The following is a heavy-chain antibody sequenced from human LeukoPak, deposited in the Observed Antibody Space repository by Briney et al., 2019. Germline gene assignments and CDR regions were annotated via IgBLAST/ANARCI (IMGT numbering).Heavy chain of an antibody. Sequence: ASVKVSCKASGYTFTSYDINWVRQATGQGLEWMGWMNPNSGNTGYAQKSQGRVTITRNTSISTAYMELSSLRSEDTAVYYCAILSDIVVVPAATNRVSNWFDPWGQGTLVTVSS. D-gene: IGHD2-2*01. V-gene: IGHV1-8*03. CDR1: GYTFTSYD. CDR3: AILSDIVVVPAATNRVSNWFDP. CDR2: MNPNSGNT. J-gene: IGHJ5*02.